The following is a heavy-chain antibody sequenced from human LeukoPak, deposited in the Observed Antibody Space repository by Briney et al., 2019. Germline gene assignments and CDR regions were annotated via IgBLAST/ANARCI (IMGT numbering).Heavy chain of an antibody. CDR3: VKDISMVVGHYMDV. Sequence: GGSLRLSCTASGFTFSSYAMHWVRHPPGKGLEWVAFIRYDGDNKYYADSVKGRFTISRDNSKNTLYLQMNSLRVDDTAVYYCVKDISMVVGHYMDVWGKGTTVTVSS. CDR2: IRYDGDNK. J-gene: IGHJ6*03. D-gene: IGHD2-2*01. V-gene: IGHV3-30*02. CDR1: GFTFSSYA.